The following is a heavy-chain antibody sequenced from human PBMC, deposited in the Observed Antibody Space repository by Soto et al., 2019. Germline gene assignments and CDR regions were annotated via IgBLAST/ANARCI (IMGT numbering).Heavy chain of an antibody. D-gene: IGHD6-6*01. V-gene: IGHV1-2*04. CDR2: INPNSGGT. J-gene: IGHJ4*02. CDR1: GYTFTGYY. CDR3: ARANRNHSSSSSATSFDY. Sequence: QVQLVQSGAEVKKPGASVKVSCKASGYTFTGYYMHWVRQAPGQGLEWMGWINPNSGGTNYAQKFQGWVTMTRDTSISTAYMELSRLRSDDTAVYYCARANRNHSSSSSATSFDYWGQGTLVTVSS.